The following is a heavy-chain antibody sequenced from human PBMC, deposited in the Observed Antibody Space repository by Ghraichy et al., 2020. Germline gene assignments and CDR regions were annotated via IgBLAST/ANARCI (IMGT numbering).Heavy chain of an antibody. Sequence: GGSLRLSCTASGFTFSSYGMHWVRQAPGKGLEWVAVISDDGSNKYYADSVKGRFTISRDNSKNTLYLQMNSLRAEDTAVYYCASSIRPDDAFDIWGQVKMVTVSS. J-gene: IGHJ3*02. CDR1: GFTFSSYG. CDR3: ASSIRPDDAFDI. CDR2: ISDDGSNK. V-gene: IGHV3-30*03. D-gene: IGHD2-21*01.